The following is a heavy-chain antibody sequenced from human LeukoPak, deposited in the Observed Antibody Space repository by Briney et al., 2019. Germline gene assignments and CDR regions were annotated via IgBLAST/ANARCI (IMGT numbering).Heavy chain of an antibody. CDR1: GGTFSSYA. Sequence: SVKVSCKASGGTFSSYAISWVRQAPGQGLEWMGGIIPIFGTADYAQKFQGRVTITADESTSTAYMELSSLRSEDTAVYYCARRHCSSTSCLFEYWGQGTLVTVSS. CDR2: IIPIFGTA. V-gene: IGHV1-69*01. CDR3: ARRHCSSTSCLFEY. J-gene: IGHJ4*02. D-gene: IGHD2-2*01.